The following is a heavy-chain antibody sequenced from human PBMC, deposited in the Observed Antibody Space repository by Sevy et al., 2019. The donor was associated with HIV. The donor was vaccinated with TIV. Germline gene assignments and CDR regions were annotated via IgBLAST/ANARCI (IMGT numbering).Heavy chain of an antibody. CDR2: ISGSGGST. V-gene: IGHV3-23*01. CDR1: GFTFSSYA. D-gene: IGHD2-2*02. Sequence: GGALRLSCAASGFTFSSYAMSWVRQAPGKGLERVSAISGSGGSTYYADSVKGRFTISSDNSKNTLYLQMNSLGAEDTAVYYCANIGYGSSTSCYNDDWFDPWGQGTLVTVSS. J-gene: IGHJ5*02. CDR3: ANIGYGSSTSCYNDDWFDP.